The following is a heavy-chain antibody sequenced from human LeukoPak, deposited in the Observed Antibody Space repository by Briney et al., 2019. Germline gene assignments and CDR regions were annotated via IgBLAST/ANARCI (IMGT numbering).Heavy chain of an antibody. V-gene: IGHV3-48*02. J-gene: IGHJ4*02. CDR1: GFTFSSYS. CDR2: INHGGTTV. D-gene: IGHD3-22*01. CDR3: ARDLYESSFDT. Sequence: GGSLRLSCAVSGFTFSSYSMNWVRQAPGKGLEWVSYINHGGTTVRYADSVKGRFTISRDNAQNSLFLQIDSLRDEDTAVYYCARDLYESSFDTWGQGTLVTVSS.